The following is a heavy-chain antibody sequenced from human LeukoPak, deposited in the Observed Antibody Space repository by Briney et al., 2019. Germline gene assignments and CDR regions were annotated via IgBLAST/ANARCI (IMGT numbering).Heavy chain of an antibody. D-gene: IGHD3-22*01. CDR3: ARDRDSSGSRLDV. Sequence: GASVKVSCKASGYTFTGYYMHWVRQAPGQGLEWMGWINPNSGGTNYAQKFQGWVTMTRDTSISTAYMELSRLRSDDTAVYYCARDRDSSGSRLDVWGQGTTVTVS. J-gene: IGHJ6*02. CDR1: GYTFTGYY. CDR2: INPNSGGT. V-gene: IGHV1-2*04.